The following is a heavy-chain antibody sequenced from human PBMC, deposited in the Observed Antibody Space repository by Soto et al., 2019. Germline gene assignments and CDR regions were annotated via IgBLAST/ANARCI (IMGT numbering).Heavy chain of an antibody. CDR1: GFTFSSYS. J-gene: IGHJ4*02. D-gene: IGHD6-19*01. Sequence: PGGSLRLSCAASGFTFSSYSMNWVRQAPGKGLEWVSYISSSSSTIYYADSVKGRFTISRDNSKNALYLQMNSLRAEDTAVYYYAKEGEHSSGWANFDYWGQGTLVTVSS. V-gene: IGHV3-48*01. CDR3: AKEGEHSSGWANFDY. CDR2: ISSSSSTI.